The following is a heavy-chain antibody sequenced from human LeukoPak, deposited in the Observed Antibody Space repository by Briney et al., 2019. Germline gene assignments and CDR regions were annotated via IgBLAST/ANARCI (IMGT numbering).Heavy chain of an antibody. CDR3: ARELQLGYCTGGVCRSFDY. D-gene: IGHD2-8*02. Sequence: GGSLRLSCAASGFTFSSYWMSWVRQAPGKGLEWVANIKQDGSEKYYVDSVKGRFTISRDNVKNSLYLQMNSLRAEDTAVYYCARELQLGYCTGGVCRSFDYWGQGTLVTVSS. V-gene: IGHV3-7*01. CDR2: IKQDGSEK. CDR1: GFTFSSYW. J-gene: IGHJ4*02.